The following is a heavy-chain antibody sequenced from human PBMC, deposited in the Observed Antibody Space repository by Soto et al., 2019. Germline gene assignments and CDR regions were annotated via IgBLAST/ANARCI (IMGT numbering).Heavy chain of an antibody. D-gene: IGHD3-3*01. Sequence: QVQLQESGPGLVKPSETLSLTCTVSGGSISSYYWSWIRQPPGKGLEWIGYIYYSGSTNYNPSLKSRVTISVDTSKNQFSLKLSSVTAADTAVYYCARGHRVDFWSGYRWFDPWGQGTLVTVSS. J-gene: IGHJ5*02. V-gene: IGHV4-59*01. CDR2: IYYSGST. CDR3: ARGHRVDFWSGYRWFDP. CDR1: GGSISSYY.